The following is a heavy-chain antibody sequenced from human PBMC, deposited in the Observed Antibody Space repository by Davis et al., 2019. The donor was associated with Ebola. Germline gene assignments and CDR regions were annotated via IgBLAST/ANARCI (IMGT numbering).Heavy chain of an antibody. CDR1: GYNFNIYW. D-gene: IGHD1-26*01. CDR2: IYPGDSDT. V-gene: IGHV5-51*01. CDR3: AKLHSGSYFYGMEV. Sequence: GESLKISCKGFGYNFNIYWMGWVRQMPGKGLEWMGNIYPGDSDTRYSPSFQGHVTISADRSINTAYLQWSSLKASDTAIYYCAKLHSGSYFYGMEVWGKGTTVTVSS. J-gene: IGHJ6*04.